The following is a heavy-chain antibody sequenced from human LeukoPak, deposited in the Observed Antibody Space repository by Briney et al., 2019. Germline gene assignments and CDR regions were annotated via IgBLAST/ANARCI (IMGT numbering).Heavy chain of an antibody. Sequence: GGSLRLSCAASGFTFSSYAMHWVRQAPGKGLEWVAAVSYDGSDKYYADPVKGRFTISRDNSRNTLYLQMNSLRAEDTAVYYCARDSPTSWGSGWYYFEYWGQGTLVTVSS. CDR2: VSYDGSDK. J-gene: IGHJ4*02. CDR3: ARDSPTSWGSGWYYFEY. CDR1: GFTFSSYA. V-gene: IGHV3-30*04. D-gene: IGHD6-13*01.